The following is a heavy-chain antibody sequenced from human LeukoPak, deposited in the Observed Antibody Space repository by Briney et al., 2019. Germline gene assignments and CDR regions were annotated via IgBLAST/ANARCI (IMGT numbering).Heavy chain of an antibody. J-gene: IGHJ4*01. Sequence: GGSLRLSCAASGFTFSSYAMNWVRQAPGKGLEWVSGISGGGTTYYADSVKGRFTISRDNSKNTLYLQMNSLRAEDTAVYYCAKLPSLYCDYVPYYFDYWGHGTMVTVSS. CDR2: ISGGGTT. V-gene: IGHV3-23*01. CDR1: GFTFSSYA. D-gene: IGHD4-17*01. CDR3: AKLPSLYCDYVPYYFDY.